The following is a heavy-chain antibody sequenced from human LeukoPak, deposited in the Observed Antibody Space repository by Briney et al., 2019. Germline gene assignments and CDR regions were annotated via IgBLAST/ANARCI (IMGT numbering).Heavy chain of an antibody. J-gene: IGHJ4*02. V-gene: IGHV5-51*01. CDR3: VRSFSSGWQFDY. Sequence: GESLKISCKGSGYSFTSYWIGWVRQMPGKGLEWMGIIYPGDSDTRYSPSFQGQVTISADKSITTAYLQWRSLKASDTAIYYCVRSFSSGWQFDYWGQGTLVTVSS. CDR1: GYSFTSYW. CDR2: IYPGDSDT. D-gene: IGHD6-19*01.